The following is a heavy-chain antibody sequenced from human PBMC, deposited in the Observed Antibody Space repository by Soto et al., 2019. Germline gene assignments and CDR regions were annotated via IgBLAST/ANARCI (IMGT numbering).Heavy chain of an antibody. J-gene: IGHJ4*02. CDR3: ARAQYYYDSSGYYSFDY. V-gene: IGHV1-2*04. D-gene: IGHD3-22*01. CDR2: INPNSGGT. CDR1: GYTFTGYY. Sequence: QVQLVQSGAEVQKPGASVKVSCKASGYTFTGYYMHWVRQAPGQGLEWMGWINPNSGGTNYAQKFQGWVTMTRDTSISTAYMELSRLRSDDTAVYYCARAQYYYDSSGYYSFDYWGQGTLVTVSS.